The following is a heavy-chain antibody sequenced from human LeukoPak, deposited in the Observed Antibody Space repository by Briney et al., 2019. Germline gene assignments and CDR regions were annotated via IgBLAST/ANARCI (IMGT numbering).Heavy chain of an antibody. CDR3: ARDRKGGSGSIWFDP. CDR2: IWYDVSKT. V-gene: IGHV3-33*01. J-gene: IGHJ5*02. Sequence: GGSLRLSCTASGFNFGGWGMHWVRQAPGKGLEWVAVIWYDVSKTFYADSVKGRFTISRDNSKNTVYLQMNSLRVEDTAVYYCARDRKGGSGSIWFDPWGQGTLVTVSS. D-gene: IGHD1-26*01. CDR1: GFNFGGWG.